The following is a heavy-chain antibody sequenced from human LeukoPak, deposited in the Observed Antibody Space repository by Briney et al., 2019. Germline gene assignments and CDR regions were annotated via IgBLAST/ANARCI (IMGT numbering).Heavy chain of an antibody. Sequence: ASVKVSCKASGGTFSSYAISWVRQAPGQGLEWMGGIIPIFVTANYAQKFQGRVTITTDESTRTAYMALSSLRSEDTAVYYCARGGRYYGSGIPKGYYFDYWGQGTLVTVSS. CDR1: GGTFSSYA. D-gene: IGHD3-10*01. CDR3: ARGGRYYGSGIPKGYYFDY. V-gene: IGHV1-69*05. J-gene: IGHJ4*02. CDR2: IIPIFVTA.